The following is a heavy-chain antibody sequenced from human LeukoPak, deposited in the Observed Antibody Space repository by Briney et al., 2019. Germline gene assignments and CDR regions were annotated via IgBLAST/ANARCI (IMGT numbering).Heavy chain of an antibody. J-gene: IGHJ3*02. CDR2: LGCSCGTT. Sequence: GGSLRLSCAVSGITLSNYVMIWVRQAPGKGLEWVAGLGCSCGTTNYADSVKGRFTIPRDNRKNTLYLQMNSLRAEDTAVYLCARSRAEKVPVWGSYRHHDAFDIWGKGTRVTVSP. CDR3: ARSRAEKVPVWGSYRHHDAFDI. CDR1: GITLSNYV. V-gene: IGHV3-23*01. D-gene: IGHD3-16*02.